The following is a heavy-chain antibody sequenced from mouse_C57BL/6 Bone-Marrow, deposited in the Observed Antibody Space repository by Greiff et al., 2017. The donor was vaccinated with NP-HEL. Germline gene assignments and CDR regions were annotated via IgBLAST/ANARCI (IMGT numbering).Heavy chain of an antibody. J-gene: IGHJ3*01. D-gene: IGHD2-3*01. CDR3: ARLGGYYLAY. CDR2: IYPRSGNT. V-gene: IGHV1-81*01. CDR1: GYTFTSYG. Sequence: VKLMESGAELARPGASVKLSCKASGYTFTSYGISWVKQRTGQGLEWIGEIYPRSGNTYYNEKFKGKATLTADKSSSTAYMELRSLTSEDSAVYFCARLGGYYLAYWGQGTLVTVSA.